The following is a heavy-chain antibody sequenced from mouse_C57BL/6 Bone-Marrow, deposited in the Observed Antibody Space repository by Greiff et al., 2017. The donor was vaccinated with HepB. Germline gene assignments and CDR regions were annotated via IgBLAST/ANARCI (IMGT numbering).Heavy chain of an antibody. CDR1: GYTFTNYW. CDR3: ARHYYGSSPYYAMDY. J-gene: IGHJ4*01. D-gene: IGHD1-1*01. Sequence: VKLVESGAELVRPGTSVKMSCKASGYTFTNYWIGWAKQRPGHGLEWIGDIYPGGGYTNYNEKFKGKATLTADKSSSTAYMQFSSLTSEDSAIYYCARHYYGSSPYYAMDYWGQGTSVTVSS. CDR2: IYPGGGYT. V-gene: IGHV1-63*01.